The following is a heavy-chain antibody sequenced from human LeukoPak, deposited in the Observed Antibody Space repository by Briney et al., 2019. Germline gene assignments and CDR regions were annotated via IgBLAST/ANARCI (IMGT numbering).Heavy chain of an antibody. CDR2: IYYSGST. J-gene: IGHJ6*02. CDR3: ARSSSGWYGMDV. D-gene: IGHD6-19*01. V-gene: IGHV4-38-2*02. CDR1: DYSISSGYF. Sequence: SETLSLTCTVSDYSISSGYFWGWVRQPPGKGLEWIGYIYYSGSTNYNPSLKSRVTISVDTSKNQFSLKLSSVTAADTAVYYCARSSSGWYGMDVWGQGTTVTVSS.